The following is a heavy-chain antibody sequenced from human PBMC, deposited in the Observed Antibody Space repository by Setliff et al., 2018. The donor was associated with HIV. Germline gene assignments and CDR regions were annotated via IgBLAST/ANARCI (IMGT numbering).Heavy chain of an antibody. CDR1: RFDFNNYW. Sequence: GESLKISCAASRFDFNNYWMCWVRQAPGKGLEWVAFIRYDGSNQYYADSVKGRFTISRDNSKNTLYLQMNSPRAEDTAVYYCAKCGGVTCYSASWYFDYWGQGTLVTVSS. CDR3: AKCGGVTCYSASWYFDY. V-gene: IGHV3-30*02. CDR2: IRYDGSNQ. J-gene: IGHJ4*02. D-gene: IGHD2-15*01.